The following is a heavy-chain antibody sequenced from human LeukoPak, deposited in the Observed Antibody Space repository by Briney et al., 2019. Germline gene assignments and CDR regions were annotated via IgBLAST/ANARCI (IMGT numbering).Heavy chain of an antibody. V-gene: IGHV4-4*07. Sequence: PSETLSLTCTVSGGSISSYYWSWIRQPAGKGLEWIGRIYTSGSTNYNPSLKSRVTMSVDTSKNQFSLKLSSVTAADTAVYYCARIGVVVGHYYYMDVWGKGTTVTASS. CDR2: IYTSGST. D-gene: IGHD2-15*01. CDR1: GGSISSYY. J-gene: IGHJ6*03. CDR3: ARIGVVVGHYYYMDV.